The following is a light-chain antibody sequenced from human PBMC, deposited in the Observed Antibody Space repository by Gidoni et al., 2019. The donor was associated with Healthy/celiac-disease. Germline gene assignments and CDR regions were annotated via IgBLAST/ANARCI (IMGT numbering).Light chain of an antibody. CDR3: QQYYSTPPS. CDR2: WAS. Sequence: DIVLTQSPHSLAVSLGERAPITCKSSQSVLYSFNIKNYLAWYQQKPGQPPKLLIYWASTRESGVPDRFSGSGSGTDFTLTISSLQAEDVAVYYCQQYYSTPPSFGQGTKLEIK. CDR1: QSVLYSFNIKNY. V-gene: IGKV4-1*01. J-gene: IGKJ2*03.